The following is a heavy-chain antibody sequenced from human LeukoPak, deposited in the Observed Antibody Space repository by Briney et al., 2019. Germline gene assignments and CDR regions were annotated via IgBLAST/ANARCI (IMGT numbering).Heavy chain of an antibody. CDR2: INPNSGGT. J-gene: IGHJ4*02. Sequence: ASVKVSCKASGYSCSSYGISGVRQAPGRGREGMGWINPNSGGTNYSQKFQGRVTMTRDPSITTAYMELSRLRSDDTALYYCAREDIIGVAGAIDYWGRGTLVTVSS. D-gene: IGHD6-19*01. V-gene: IGHV1-2*02. CDR3: AREDIIGVAGAIDY. CDR1: GYSCSSYG.